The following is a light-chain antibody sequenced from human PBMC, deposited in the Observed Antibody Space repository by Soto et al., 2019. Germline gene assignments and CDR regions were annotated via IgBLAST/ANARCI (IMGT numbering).Light chain of an antibody. CDR1: QSIGRF. V-gene: IGKV1-39*01. Sequence: DIQMTQSPSSLSASLGDRVTGTFRASQSIGRFLNWHQQKPGKVPNVLINVASTLRSGVPSRFSGSGSGTDFNLTINSLQPEDFATYFCQQSFTTPLTFGGGTKVDNK. J-gene: IGKJ4*01. CDR2: VAS. CDR3: QQSFTTPLT.